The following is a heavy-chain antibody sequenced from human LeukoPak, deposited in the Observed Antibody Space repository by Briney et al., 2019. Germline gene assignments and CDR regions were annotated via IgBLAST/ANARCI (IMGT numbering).Heavy chain of an antibody. CDR3: ARVLLERPGIDSFDM. CDR1: EFSLRSYS. D-gene: IGHD1-1*01. CDR2: INSGSSTI. J-gene: IGHJ3*02. V-gene: IGHV3-48*01. Sequence: GGSLRLSCGASEFSLRSYSMDWVRQAPGKGLEWVSHINSGSSTIYYADSVKGRFTISRDNAGNSLYLHMSSLRAEDTAVYYCARVLLERPGIDSFDMWGQGTMVTVSS.